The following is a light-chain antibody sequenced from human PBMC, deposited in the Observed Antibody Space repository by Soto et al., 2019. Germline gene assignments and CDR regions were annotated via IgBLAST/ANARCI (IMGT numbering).Light chain of an antibody. CDR2: NNS. Sequence: QSVLTQPPSASGAPGQRVTISCSGSRSNIGSQVVQWFQHLPGTAPKLLIQNNSERPSGVPDRFSGSKSGTSASLAISGLQSEDEGDYYGATWDDSLDGPVFGGGTQLTVL. CDR1: RSNIGSQV. V-gene: IGLV1-44*01. CDR3: ATWDDSLDGPV. J-gene: IGLJ2*01.